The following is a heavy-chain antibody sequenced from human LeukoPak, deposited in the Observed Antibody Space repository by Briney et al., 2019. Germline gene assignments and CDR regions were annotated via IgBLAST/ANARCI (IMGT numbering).Heavy chain of an antibody. CDR2: IYYSGRT. CDR1: GGSLSSSNNY. CDR3: ARILYSSNIDY. Sequence: SETLSLTCTVSGGSLSSSNNYWGWVRQPPGKRLECIGSIYYSGRTYSNPSLKSRVTISVDTSKNQFSLKLSSVTAADTAVYYCARILYSSNIDYWGQGTLVTVSS. V-gene: IGHV4-39*07. D-gene: IGHD6-19*01. J-gene: IGHJ4*02.